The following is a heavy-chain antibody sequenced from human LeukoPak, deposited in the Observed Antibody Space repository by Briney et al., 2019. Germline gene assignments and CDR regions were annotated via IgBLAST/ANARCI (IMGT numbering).Heavy chain of an antibody. CDR3: VREARGYHYTYFDY. V-gene: IGHV3-13*01. CDR1: GFTLGSHD. D-gene: IGHD5-18*01. Sequence: GGSLRLSCTAPGFTLGSHDMHWVRQTPGEGLEWVAAIASGFQTFYAGSVKGRFTVSREDAKNSLYLQMNSLRAGDTAVYYCVREARGYHYTYFDYWGQGTLVTVSS. CDR2: IASGFQT. J-gene: IGHJ4*02.